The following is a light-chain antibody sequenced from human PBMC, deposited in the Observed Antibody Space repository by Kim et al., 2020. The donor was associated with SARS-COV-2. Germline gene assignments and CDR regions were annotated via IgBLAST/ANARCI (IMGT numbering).Light chain of an antibody. V-gene: IGLV1-51*01. CDR1: SSNIGNNY. CDR2: DNN. Sequence: APGQKVTISCSGSSSNIGNNYVSWYQQLPGTAPKLLIYDNNKRPSGIPDRFSGSKSGTSATLGITGLQTGDEADYYCGTWDTTRGVFGGGTQLTVL. J-gene: IGLJ2*01. CDR3: GTWDTTRGV.